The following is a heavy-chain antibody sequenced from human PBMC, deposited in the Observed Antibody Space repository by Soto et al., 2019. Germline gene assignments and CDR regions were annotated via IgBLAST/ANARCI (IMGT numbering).Heavy chain of an antibody. CDR3: ARDKRDAGYYLYCVMDV. CDR1: GFTFSDYY. Sequence: QVQLVESGGGLVKPGGSLTLSCAASGFTFSDYYMSWIRQAPGKGLEWVSYISSYSSAIYYADSVKGRFTISRDNAKNSLYLQMNDLRAEDTAVYYCARDKRDAGYYLYCVMDVWGQGTTVTVSS. V-gene: IGHV3-11*01. CDR2: ISSYSSAI. J-gene: IGHJ6*02.